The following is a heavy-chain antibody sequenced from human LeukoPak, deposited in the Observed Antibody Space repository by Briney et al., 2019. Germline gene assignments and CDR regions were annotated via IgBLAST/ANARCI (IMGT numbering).Heavy chain of an antibody. CDR2: ISGSGGST. CDR1: GFTFSSYS. Sequence: PGGSLRLSCAASGFTFSSYSMNWVRQAPGKGLEWVSAISGSGGSTYYADSVKGRFTISRDNSKNTLYLQMNSLRAEDTAVYYCAKGDGQWLRRPFVYWGQGTLVTVSS. CDR3: AKGDGQWLRRPFVY. D-gene: IGHD6-19*01. J-gene: IGHJ4*02. V-gene: IGHV3-23*01.